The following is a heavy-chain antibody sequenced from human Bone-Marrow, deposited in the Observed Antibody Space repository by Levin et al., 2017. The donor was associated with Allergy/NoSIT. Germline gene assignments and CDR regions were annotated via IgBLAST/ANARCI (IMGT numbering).Heavy chain of an antibody. D-gene: IGHD4-23*01. V-gene: IGHV4-39*01. CDR2: IYYSEST. CDR1: GASISTNNYY. J-gene: IGHJ6*02. Sequence: SETLSLTCIVSGASISTNNYYWGWFRQPPGQGLEWIGSIYYSESTYYTPSLKSRVTISVDTSKNQFSLKVRSVTAADTAVYYCGRHAALHAYGGEKYRGAMDVWRQGTTVTVSS. CDR3: GRHAALHAYGGEKYRGAMDV.